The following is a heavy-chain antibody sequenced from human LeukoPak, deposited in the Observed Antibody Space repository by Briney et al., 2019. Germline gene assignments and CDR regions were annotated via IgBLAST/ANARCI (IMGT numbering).Heavy chain of an antibody. CDR1: GFTFSSYA. Sequence: GGSLRLSCAASGFTFSSYAMSWVRQAPGKGLEWVSSISGSGDSTYYAGSVKGRFTISRDNSKNTLFLQMNSLRAEDTAVYHCAKRGSSSSAFRSDYWGQGTLVTVSS. V-gene: IGHV3-23*01. J-gene: IGHJ4*02. CDR3: AKRGSSSSAFRSDY. D-gene: IGHD6-6*01. CDR2: ISGSGDST.